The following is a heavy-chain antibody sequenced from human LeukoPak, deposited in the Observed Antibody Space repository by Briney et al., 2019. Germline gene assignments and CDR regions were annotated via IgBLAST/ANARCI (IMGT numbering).Heavy chain of an antibody. Sequence: GGSLRLSCAACGLTVSSNYMTWVRQAPGKGLEWVSIIHTNGNTYYADSVEGRFTISRDNSKNTLYLQMNSLRTEDTAVYYCASSRTAASSNWFDPWGQGTLVTVSS. V-gene: IGHV3-53*01. CDR3: ASSRTAASSNWFDP. CDR1: GLTVSSNY. CDR2: IHTNGNT. D-gene: IGHD6-13*01. J-gene: IGHJ5*02.